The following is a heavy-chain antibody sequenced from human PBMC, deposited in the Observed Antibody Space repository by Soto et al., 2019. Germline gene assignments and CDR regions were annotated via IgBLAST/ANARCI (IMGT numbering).Heavy chain of an antibody. V-gene: IGHV4-31*03. Sequence: QVQLQESGPGLVKPSQTLSLTCTVSGGSISSGGYYWSWIRQHPGKGLEWIGYIYYSGSTYYNPSLKSRVTISVDTSKNQFSLKLSSVTAADTAVYYCARVNTVAAAGRGRHYYYYGMDVWGQGTTVTVSS. D-gene: IGHD6-13*01. CDR1: GGSISSGGYY. J-gene: IGHJ6*02. CDR3: ARVNTVAAAGRGRHYYYYGMDV. CDR2: IYYSGST.